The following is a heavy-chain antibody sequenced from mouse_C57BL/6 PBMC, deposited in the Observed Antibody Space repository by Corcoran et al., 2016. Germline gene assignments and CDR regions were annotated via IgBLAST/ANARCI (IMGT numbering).Heavy chain of an antibody. Sequence: QVQLQQSGAELARPGASVKLSCKASGYTFTSYGISWVKQRTGQGLEWIGEIYPRSGNTYYNEKFKGKATLTADKSSSTAYMELRSLTSEDSAVYFCARPIITTVVETGAMDYWGQGTSVTVSP. CDR2: IYPRSGNT. CDR1: GYTFTSYG. D-gene: IGHD1-1*01. V-gene: IGHV1-81*01. CDR3: ARPIITTVVETGAMDY. J-gene: IGHJ4*01.